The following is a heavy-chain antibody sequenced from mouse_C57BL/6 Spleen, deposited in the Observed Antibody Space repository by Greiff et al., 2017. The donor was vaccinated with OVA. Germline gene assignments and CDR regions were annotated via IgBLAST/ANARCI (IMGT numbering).Heavy chain of an antibody. V-gene: IGHV1-26*01. Sequence: VQLQQSGPELVKPGASVKISCKASGYTFTDYYMNWVKQSHGKSLEWIGDINPNNGGTSYNQKFKGKATLTVDNSSSTAYMELRSLTSEDSAVYYCARSGVGRFIDYWGQGTTLTVSS. CDR1: GYTFTDYY. D-gene: IGHD4-1*01. J-gene: IGHJ2*01. CDR2: INPNNGGT. CDR3: ARSGVGRFIDY.